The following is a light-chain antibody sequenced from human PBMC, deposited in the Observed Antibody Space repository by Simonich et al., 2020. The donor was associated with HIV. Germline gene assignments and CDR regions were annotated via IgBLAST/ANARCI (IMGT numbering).Light chain of an antibody. J-gene: IGKJ1*01. Sequence: DIVMTQSPDSLAVSLGERATINCQSSQSVLYSSNNKNYVAWYQQKPGQPPTLLIYWASTRESGVPDRFSGSGSGTDFTRTISSLQAEDVAVYYCQQYNNWPPAFGQGTKVEIK. V-gene: IGKV4-1*01. CDR2: WAS. CDR3: QQYNNWPPA. CDR1: QSVLYSSNNKNY.